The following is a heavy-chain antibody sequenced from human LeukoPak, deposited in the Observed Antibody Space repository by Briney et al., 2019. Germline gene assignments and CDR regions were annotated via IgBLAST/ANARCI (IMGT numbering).Heavy chain of an antibody. CDR2: IIPIFGTA. D-gene: IGHD1-26*01. Sequence: SVKVSCKAAGGTFSSYAISWVRQAPGQGLEWMGGIIPIFGTANYAQKSQGRVTITADESTSTAYMELSSLRSEDTAVYYCARDSGSYYGYFDYWGQGTLVTVSS. CDR3: ARDSGSYYGYFDY. CDR1: GGTFSSYA. V-gene: IGHV1-69*01. J-gene: IGHJ4*02.